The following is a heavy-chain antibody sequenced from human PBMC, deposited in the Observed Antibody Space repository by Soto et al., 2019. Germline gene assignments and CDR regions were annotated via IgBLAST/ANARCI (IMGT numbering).Heavy chain of an antibody. V-gene: IGHV1-18*04. Sequence: QVQLVQSGTEVKTPEASVKVSCHASGYTFTNYGINWVRQAPGQGLEWMAWISAYNGKTHHAPFVQDRVTMTTDTSTRTAYMELTRLRSDDTAVYYRARVGWSYGPGPFDLWGQGTMVTVSS. J-gene: IGHJ3*01. D-gene: IGHD5-18*01. CDR3: ARVGWSYGPGPFDL. CDR2: ISAYNGKT. CDR1: GYTFTNYG.